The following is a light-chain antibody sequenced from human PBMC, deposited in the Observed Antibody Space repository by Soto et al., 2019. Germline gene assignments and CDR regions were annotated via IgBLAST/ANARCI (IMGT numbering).Light chain of an antibody. CDR3: MQGTHWPPYT. V-gene: IGKV2-30*01. CDR2: KVS. J-gene: IGKJ2*01. CDR1: QSPVNRDGIGY. Sequence: DVVMTQSPLSLPVTLGQPASISCRSSQSPVNRDGIGYVNWLHQRPGQSPRRLIYKVSYRDSGVRDRFSGSGSGTDFTLKISRVEAEDVGVYYCMQGTHWPPYTFGQGTKLEIK.